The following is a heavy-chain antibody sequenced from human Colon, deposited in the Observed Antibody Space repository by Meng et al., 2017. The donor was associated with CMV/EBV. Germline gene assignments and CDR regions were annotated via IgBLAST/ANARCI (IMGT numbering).Heavy chain of an antibody. Sequence: ASVKVSCKASGNIFSSSYLHWVRQAPGQGLDWVGMVSLTGERPKYAQKFQGRVTMTRDTSTSTFYMELSSLVSEDTAVYYCARMFAASSGWLDPWGQGTLVTVSS. V-gene: IGHV1-46*01. D-gene: IGHD6-6*01. CDR1: GNIFSSSY. CDR3: ARMFAASSGWLDP. J-gene: IGHJ5*02. CDR2: VSLTGERP.